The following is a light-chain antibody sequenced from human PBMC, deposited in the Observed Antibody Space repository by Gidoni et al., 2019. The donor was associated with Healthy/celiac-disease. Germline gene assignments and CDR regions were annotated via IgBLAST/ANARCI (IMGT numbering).Light chain of an antibody. Sequence: DSVLTQTPGTLSLSAWGKATLSCRASQRVSDTYLGWFQRKPGPARRLLIYGVSNRATDIPDRFSGSGSGTDFTLTISRLELEDFGVYYCQVYGTSPVMYTFGEGTKLEIK. V-gene: IGKV3-20*01. CDR1: QRVSDTY. J-gene: IGKJ2*01. CDR3: QVYGTSPVMYT. CDR2: GVS.